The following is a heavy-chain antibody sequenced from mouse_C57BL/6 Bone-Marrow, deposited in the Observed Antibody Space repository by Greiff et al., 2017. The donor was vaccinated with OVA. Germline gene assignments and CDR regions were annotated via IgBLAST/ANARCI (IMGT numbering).Heavy chain of an antibody. CDR1: GYTFTSYW. Sequence: QVQLQQPGTELVKPGASVKLSCKASGYTFTSYWMHWVKQRPGQGLEWIGNINPSNGGTNYNEKFKSKATLTVDTSSSTAYMQLSSLTSEDSAVYYCATPHMTTVVATRIIDYWGQGTTLTVSS. V-gene: IGHV1-53*01. CDR2: INPSNGGT. J-gene: IGHJ2*01. D-gene: IGHD1-1*01. CDR3: ATPHMTTVVATRIIDY.